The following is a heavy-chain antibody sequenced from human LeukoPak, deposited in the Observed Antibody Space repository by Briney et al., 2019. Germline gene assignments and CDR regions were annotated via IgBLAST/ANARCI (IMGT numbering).Heavy chain of an antibody. CDR1: VGSISSYY. V-gene: IGHV4-4*07. CDR2: IYTSGST. CDR3: ARAPYSSRWYPNPFDY. D-gene: IGHD6-13*01. J-gene: IGHJ4*02. Sequence: SETLSLTCTVSVGSISSYYWSWIRQPAGKGLEWIGRIYTSGSTNYNPSLKSRVTMSVDTSKKQFSLKLSSVTAADTAVYYCARAPYSSRWYPNPFDYWGQGTLVTVSS.